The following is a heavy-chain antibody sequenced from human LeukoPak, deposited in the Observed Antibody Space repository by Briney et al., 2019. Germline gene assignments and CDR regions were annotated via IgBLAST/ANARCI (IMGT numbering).Heavy chain of an antibody. Sequence: GGSLRLSCAASGFTVSSNYMSWVRQAPGKGLGWVSVIYSGGSTYYADSVKGRFTISRDNSKNTLYLQMNSLRAEDTAVYYCARWGSSWAYYFDYWGQGTLVTVSS. CDR3: ARWGSSWAYYFDY. J-gene: IGHJ4*02. V-gene: IGHV3-53*01. CDR1: GFTVSSNY. CDR2: IYSGGST. D-gene: IGHD6-13*01.